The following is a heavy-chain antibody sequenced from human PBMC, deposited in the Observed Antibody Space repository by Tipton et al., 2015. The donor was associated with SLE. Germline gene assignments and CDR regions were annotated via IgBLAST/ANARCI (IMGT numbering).Heavy chain of an antibody. J-gene: IGHJ4*02. D-gene: IGHD3-10*01. V-gene: IGHV3-11*04. CDR1: GFTFSDYY. CDR3: AKDNVDYYGSGSYIDY. CDR2: ISSSGSTI. Sequence: SLRLSCAASGFTFSDYYMSWIRQAPGKGLEWVSYISSSGSTIYYADSVKGRFTISRDNSKNTLYLQMNSLRAEDTAVYYCAKDNVDYYGSGSYIDYWGQGTLVTVSS.